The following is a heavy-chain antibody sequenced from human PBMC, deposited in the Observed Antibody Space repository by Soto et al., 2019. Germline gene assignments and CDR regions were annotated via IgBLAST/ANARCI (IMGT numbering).Heavy chain of an antibody. CDR3: ASARSSWNGALQFDY. CDR1: GFTFSSYS. Sequence: EVQLVESGGGLVQPGGSLRLSCAASGFTFSSYSMNWVRQAPGKGLEWVSYISSSSSTIYYADSVKGRFTISRDNAMNSLDLQMNSLRAEHTAVYYCASARSSWNGALQFDYRGQGTLVTVSS. V-gene: IGHV3-48*01. D-gene: IGHD6-13*01. CDR2: ISSSSSTI. J-gene: IGHJ4*02.